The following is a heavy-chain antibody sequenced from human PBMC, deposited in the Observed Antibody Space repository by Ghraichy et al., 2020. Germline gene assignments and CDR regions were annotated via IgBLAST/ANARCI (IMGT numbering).Heavy chain of an antibody. CDR3: ARDLYGSVDV. V-gene: IGHV3-74*01. CDR2: IRDDDSRT. D-gene: IGHD6-19*01. J-gene: IGHJ6*02. Sequence: GGSLRLSCAASGFNLRSNWMHWVRQAPGKGLVWVSRIRDDDSRTDYADSVKGRFTISRDTAKNTLYLQMHSLRVDDTAVYYCARDLYGSVDVWGQGTTVTVSS. CDR1: GFNLRSNW.